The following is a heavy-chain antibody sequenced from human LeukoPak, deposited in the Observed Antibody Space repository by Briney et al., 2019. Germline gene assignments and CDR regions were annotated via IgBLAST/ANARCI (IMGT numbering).Heavy chain of an antibody. CDR1: GFTFSSYE. J-gene: IGHJ4*02. Sequence: GGSLRLSCAASGFTFSSYEMNWVRQAPGKGLEWVSYISSSGSTIYYADSVKGRFTISRDNAKNPLYLQMNSLRAEDTAVYYCARDPGAAAYCGGDCYSDNWGQGTLVTVSS. D-gene: IGHD2-21*02. CDR2: ISSSGSTI. CDR3: ARDPGAAAYCGGDCYSDN. V-gene: IGHV3-48*03.